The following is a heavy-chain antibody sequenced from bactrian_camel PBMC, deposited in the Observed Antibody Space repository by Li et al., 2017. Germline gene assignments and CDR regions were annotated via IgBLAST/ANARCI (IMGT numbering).Heavy chain of an antibody. J-gene: IGHJ4*01. Sequence: HVQLVESGGGSVQAGGSLTLSCAVSGYTERRYCMGWFRQAPGKEREGVAVTDSDGTTRYAASVQGRFTISKDNAENTLYLQMNRLKPEDTAMYYCAVEGDGAYCVPGALVFGVWDQGTQVTVS. V-gene: IGHV3S26*01. D-gene: IGHD1*01. CDR1: GYTERRYC. CDR3: AVEGDGAYCVPGALVFGV. CDR2: TDSDGTT.